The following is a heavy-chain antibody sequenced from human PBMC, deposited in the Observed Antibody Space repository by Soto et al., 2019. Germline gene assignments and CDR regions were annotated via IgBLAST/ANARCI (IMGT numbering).Heavy chain of an antibody. CDR2: IIPIFTTT. J-gene: IGHJ3*02. CDR3: AREVAADGTFREDVFDI. CDR1: GGTFSNHA. D-gene: IGHD6-13*01. V-gene: IGHV1-69*12. Sequence: QVHLVQSGAEVKKPGSSVKVSCKAPGGTFSNHAINWVRQAPGQGLEWMGRIIPIFTTTNYAQKFQGRVSMTADESTTTAYVELRSLKHDDTAVYYCAREVAADGTFREDVFDIWGQGTLVTVSS.